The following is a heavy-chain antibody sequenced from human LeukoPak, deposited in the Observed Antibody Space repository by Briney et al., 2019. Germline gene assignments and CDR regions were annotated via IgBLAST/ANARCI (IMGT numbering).Heavy chain of an antibody. CDR1: GGSISSGGYY. Sequence: SETLSLTCTVSGGSISSGGYYWSWIRQHPGKGLEWIGYIYYSGSTYYNPSLKSRVTISVDTSKNQFSLKLSSVTAADTAVYYCARGTYIVVVPAATANAGLDYWGQGTLVTV. CDR3: ARGTYIVVVPAATANAGLDY. D-gene: IGHD2-2*01. J-gene: IGHJ4*02. V-gene: IGHV4-31*03. CDR2: IYYSGST.